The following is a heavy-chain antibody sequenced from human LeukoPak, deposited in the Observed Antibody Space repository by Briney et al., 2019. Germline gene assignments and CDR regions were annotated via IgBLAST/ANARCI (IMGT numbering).Heavy chain of an antibody. CDR3: ARPLGYCSGWSCYGDAFDI. J-gene: IGHJ3*02. CDR1: GDPISSSSYY. V-gene: IGHV4-39*02. CDR2: IHYSGRT. Sequence: SETLSLTCTVSGDPISSSSYYCGWIRQPPGKRLEWIGSIHYSGRTYDNPSLKSRVTISLDTSKNHFSLKLSSVTAADTAVYDCARPLGYCSGWSCYGDAFDIWGQGTMVTVSS. D-gene: IGHD2-15*01.